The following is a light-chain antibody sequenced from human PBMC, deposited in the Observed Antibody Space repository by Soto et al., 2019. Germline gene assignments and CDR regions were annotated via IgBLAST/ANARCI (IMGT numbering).Light chain of an antibody. CDR2: GAS. CDR3: QQYGSPYT. V-gene: IGKV3-20*01. CDR1: QSVSSSY. Sequence: EIVLTQSPGTLSLSPGERATLSYRASQSVSSSYLAWYQQKPGQAPRLLIYGASSRATGIPDRFRGSGSGTDFTLTISRLEPEDFAVYYCQQYGSPYTFGQGTKLEIK. J-gene: IGKJ2*01.